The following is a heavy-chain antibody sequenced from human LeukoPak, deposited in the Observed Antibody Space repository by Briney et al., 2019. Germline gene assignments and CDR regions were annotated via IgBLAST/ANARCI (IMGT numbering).Heavy chain of an antibody. V-gene: IGHV4-39*07. J-gene: IGHJ3*02. CDR3: ARAGYYYDSSGYQVRAFDI. Sequence: SETLSLTCTVSGGSVSSSSYYWVWIRQPPGKGLEWIGSLYYSGSTYYNPSLKSRVTISVDTSKNQFSLRLSCVTAADTAVFYCARAGYYYDSSGYQVRAFDIWGQGTMVIVSS. CDR2: LYYSGST. D-gene: IGHD3-22*01. CDR1: GGSVSSSSYY.